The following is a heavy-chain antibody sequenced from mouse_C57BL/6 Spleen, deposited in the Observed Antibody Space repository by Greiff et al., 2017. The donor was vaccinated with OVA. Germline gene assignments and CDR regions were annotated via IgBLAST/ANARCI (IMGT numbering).Heavy chain of an antibody. Sequence: QVQLQQSGPELVKPGASVKLSCKASGYTFTEYTIHWVKQRSGQGLEWIGWFYPGSGSIKYNEKFKDKATLTADKSSSTVYMELSRLTSEDSAVYFCARHEELITTVVAPYFDYWGQGTTLTVSS. CDR1: GYTFTEYT. CDR2: FYPGSGSI. CDR3: ARHEELITTVVAPYFDY. D-gene: IGHD1-1*01. V-gene: IGHV1-62-2*01. J-gene: IGHJ2*01.